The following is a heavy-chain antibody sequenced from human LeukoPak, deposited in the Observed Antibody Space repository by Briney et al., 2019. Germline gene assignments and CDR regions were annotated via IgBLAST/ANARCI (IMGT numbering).Heavy chain of an antibody. V-gene: IGHV4-39*07. CDR1: GGSISSSSYY. CDR2: IYYSGGT. D-gene: IGHD6-19*01. Sequence: SQTLSLTCTVSGGSISSSSYYWGWIRQPPGKGLEWIGSIYYSGGTYYNPSLKSRVTISVDTSKNQFSLRLSSVTAADTAVFYCARSRSSGWTYNAFDIWGQGTMVTVSS. J-gene: IGHJ3*02. CDR3: ARSRSSGWTYNAFDI.